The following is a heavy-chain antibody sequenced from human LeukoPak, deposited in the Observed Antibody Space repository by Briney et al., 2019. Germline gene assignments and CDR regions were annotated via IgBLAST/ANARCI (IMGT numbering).Heavy chain of an antibody. D-gene: IGHD4-11*01. CDR1: GGSISTGSYY. Sequence: SETLSLTCTVSGGSISTGSYYWIRMPPPGGRPLEWNGRIFTTASHNYTPSLKGRVTMTLATSKNHFSLKLNAVTAADTAMYYCTSDDYPSYFDPWGQGTLVTVSS. V-gene: IGHV4-61*02. CDR3: TSDDYPSYFDP. J-gene: IGHJ4*02. CDR2: IFTTASH.